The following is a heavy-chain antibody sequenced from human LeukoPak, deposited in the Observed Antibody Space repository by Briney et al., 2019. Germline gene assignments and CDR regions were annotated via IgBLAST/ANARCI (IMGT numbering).Heavy chain of an antibody. Sequence: ASVKVSCKVSGYTLTELSVHWVRQAPGKGLEWMGGFDPEDGETIYAQKFQGRVTMTEDTSTDTAYMELSSLRSEDTAVYYCATDPGIAAAPTAFDIWGQGTMVTVSS. D-gene: IGHD6-13*01. CDR2: FDPEDGET. CDR3: ATDPGIAAAPTAFDI. V-gene: IGHV1-24*01. J-gene: IGHJ3*02. CDR1: GYTLTELS.